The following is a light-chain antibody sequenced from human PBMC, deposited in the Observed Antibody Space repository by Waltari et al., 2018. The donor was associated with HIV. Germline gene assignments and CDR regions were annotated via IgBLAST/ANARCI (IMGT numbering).Light chain of an antibody. Sequence: AIRMTQSPSSFSASTGARVTITCRASQDISSYLAWYQQKPGKAPKLLINAASTLQTGFPSRFNGSGSGTDFTLTISCLQSEDFATYYCQQYYNYPRTFGQGTRVEIK. CDR3: QQYYNYPRT. V-gene: IGKV1-8*01. CDR2: AAS. CDR1: QDISSY. J-gene: IGKJ1*01.